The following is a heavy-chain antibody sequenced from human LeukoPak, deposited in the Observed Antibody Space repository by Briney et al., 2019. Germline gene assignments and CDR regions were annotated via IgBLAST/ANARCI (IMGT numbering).Heavy chain of an antibody. Sequence: PGGSLRLSCAASGFTFNKVWMSWVRQAPGKGLEWVSAISGSGGSTYYADSVKGRFTISRDNSKNTLYLQMNSLRAEDTAVYYCAKYLFGSYWGQGTLVTVSS. D-gene: IGHD3-10*02. CDR3: AKYLFGSY. CDR2: ISGSGGST. CDR1: GFTFNKVW. J-gene: IGHJ4*02. V-gene: IGHV3-23*01.